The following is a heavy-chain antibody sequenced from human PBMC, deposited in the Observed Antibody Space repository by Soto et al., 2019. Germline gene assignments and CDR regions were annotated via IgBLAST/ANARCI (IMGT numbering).Heavy chain of an antibody. CDR1: GGSFSGYY. CDR3: ARRVRNYYDSSGYYYSYVLDY. V-gene: IGHV4-34*01. Sequence: QVQLQQWGAGLLKPSETLSLTCAVYGGSFSGYYWSWIRQPPGKGLEWIGEINHSGSTNYNPSLKSRVTISVDTSKYQFSLKLSSVTAADTAVYYCARRVRNYYDSSGYYYSYVLDYWGQGTLVTVSS. D-gene: IGHD3-22*01. CDR2: INHSGST. J-gene: IGHJ4*02.